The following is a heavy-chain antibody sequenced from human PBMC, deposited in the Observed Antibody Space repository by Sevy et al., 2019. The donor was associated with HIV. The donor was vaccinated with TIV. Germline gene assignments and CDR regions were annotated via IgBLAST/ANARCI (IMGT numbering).Heavy chain of an antibody. J-gene: IGHJ3*02. CDR1: GYTFTGYY. D-gene: IGHD6-13*01. CDR2: INPNSGGT. Sequence: ASVKVSCKASGYTFTGYYMHWVRQAPGQGLEWMGWINPNSGGTNYAQKFQGRVTMTRDTSISTAYMELGRLRSDDTAVYYCARPRQQLLTEAFDIWGQGTMVTVSS. V-gene: IGHV1-2*02. CDR3: ARPRQQLLTEAFDI.